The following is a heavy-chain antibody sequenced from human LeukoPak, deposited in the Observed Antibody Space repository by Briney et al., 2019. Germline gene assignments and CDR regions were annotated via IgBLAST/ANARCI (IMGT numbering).Heavy chain of an antibody. D-gene: IGHD5-12*01. CDR3: AREGRETYSGYYYYMDV. CDR1: GYTFTSYY. V-gene: IGHV1-46*01. Sequence: ASVKVSCKASGYTFTSYYMHWVRQAPGQGLEWMGIINPSGGSTSYAQKFQGRVTMTRDMSTSTVYMELSSLRSEDTAVYYCAREGRETYSGYYYYMDVWGKGTTVTISS. J-gene: IGHJ6*03. CDR2: INPSGGST.